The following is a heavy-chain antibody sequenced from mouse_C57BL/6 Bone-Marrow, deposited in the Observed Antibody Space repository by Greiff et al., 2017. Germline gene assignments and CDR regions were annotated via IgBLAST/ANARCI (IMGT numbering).Heavy chain of an antibody. V-gene: IGHV1-81*01. D-gene: IGHD1-1*01. CDR3: ARYYYGSSY. CDR1: GYTFTSYG. J-gene: IGHJ2*01. CDR2: IYPRSGNT. Sequence: QVHVKQSGAELARPGASVKLSCKASGYTFTSYGISWVKQRPGQGLEWIGEIYPRSGNTYYNEKFKGKATLTADKSSRTAYMELRSLKSEDSAVYCCARYYYGSSYWGQGTTLTVSS.